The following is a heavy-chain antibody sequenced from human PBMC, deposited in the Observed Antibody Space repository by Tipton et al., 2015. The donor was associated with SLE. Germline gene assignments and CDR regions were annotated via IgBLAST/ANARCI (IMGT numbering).Heavy chain of an antibody. D-gene: IGHD6-25*01. Sequence: QSGPEVKKPGASVKVSCKASGYTFINFGIHWVRQAPGQGLEWMGWISAYNGHTNYAQKVQGRVTMTTDASTSTAYMELRTLKSDDTAFYFRARAAAGDHNYYWYMDVWGKGTTVTVSS. CDR3: ARAAAGDHNYYWYMDV. CDR1: GYTFINFG. J-gene: IGHJ6*03. CDR2: ISAYNGHT. V-gene: IGHV1-18*01.